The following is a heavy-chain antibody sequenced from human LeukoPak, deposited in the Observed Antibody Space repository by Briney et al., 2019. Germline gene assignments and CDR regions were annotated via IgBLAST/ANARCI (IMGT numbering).Heavy chain of an antibody. J-gene: IGHJ4*02. Sequence: SETLSLTCTVSGDSISSLHWSWIRQPPGKRLEWIGSTYNSGSTNYNPSLKSRVTISVDTSKNQLSLKLSSVTAAGTAMYYCAGGLQWLAHDCWGQRTLVTVSS. CDR3: AGGLQWLAHDC. D-gene: IGHD6-19*01. CDR1: GDSISSLH. CDR2: TYNSGST. V-gene: IGHV4-59*08.